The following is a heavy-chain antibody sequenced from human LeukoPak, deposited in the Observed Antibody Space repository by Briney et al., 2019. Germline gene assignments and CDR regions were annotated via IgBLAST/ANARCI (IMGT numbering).Heavy chain of an antibody. CDR3: AREGYCSSTSCYPRGGGYDY. Sequence: SETLSFTCAVYGGSFSGYYWSWIRQPPGKGLEWIGEISHSGSTNYNPSLKSRVTISVDASKNQFSLKPSSVTAADTAVYYCAREGYCSSTSCYPRGGGYDYWGQGTLVTVSS. J-gene: IGHJ4*01. V-gene: IGHV4-34*01. D-gene: IGHD2-2*01. CDR1: GGSFSGYY. CDR2: ISHSGST.